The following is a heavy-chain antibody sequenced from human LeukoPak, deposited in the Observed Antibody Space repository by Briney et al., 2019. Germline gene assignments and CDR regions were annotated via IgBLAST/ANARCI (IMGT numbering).Heavy chain of an antibody. V-gene: IGHV1-2*06. Sequence: ASVKVSCKASGYTFTGYYMHWVRQAPGQGLEWMGRINPNSGGTNYAQKFQGRVTMTRDTSISTAYMELSRLRSDDTAVHYCARTSREMATIEGAVWGQGTLVTVSS. J-gene: IGHJ4*02. CDR2: INPNSGGT. D-gene: IGHD5-24*01. CDR1: GYTFTGYY. CDR3: ARTSREMATIEGAV.